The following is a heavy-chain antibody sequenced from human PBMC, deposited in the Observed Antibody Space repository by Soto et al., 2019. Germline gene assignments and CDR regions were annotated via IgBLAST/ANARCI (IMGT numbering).Heavy chain of an antibody. J-gene: IGHJ4*02. CDR3: AIKGARDPDHFDY. D-gene: IGHD5-12*01. CDR2: IYYSGST. CDR1: GGSISSYY. V-gene: IGHV4-59*01. Sequence: SETLSLTCTVSGGSISSYYWSWIRQPPGKGLEWIGYIYYSGSTNYNPSLKSRVTISVDTSKNQFSLKLSSVTAADTTVYYCAIKGARDPDHFDYWGQGTLVTVSS.